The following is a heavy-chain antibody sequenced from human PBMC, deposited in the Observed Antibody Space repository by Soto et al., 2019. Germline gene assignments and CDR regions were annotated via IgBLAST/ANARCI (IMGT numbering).Heavy chain of an antibody. D-gene: IGHD6-13*01. V-gene: IGHV4-59*01. CDR3: ASGTLSTIAAPGS. J-gene: IGHJ5*02. Sequence: PSETLSLTCTVSGGSISGFYWSWIRQPPGKGLEWIGSIYYTGGTNYNPSLKSRVTISVDTSKNHFSLKFNSLTAADTAVYYCASGTLSTIAAPGSWGQGTLVTVSS. CDR2: IYYTGGT. CDR1: GGSISGFY.